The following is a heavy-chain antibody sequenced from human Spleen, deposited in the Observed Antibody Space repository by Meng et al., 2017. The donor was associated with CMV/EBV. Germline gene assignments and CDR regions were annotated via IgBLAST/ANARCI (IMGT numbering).Heavy chain of an antibody. CDR1: GFTFTNYA. CDR3: ARYYGLG. J-gene: IGHJ4*02. D-gene: IGHD3-10*01. Sequence: LSLTCAASGFTFTNYAMSWVRQAPGKGLEWVSGVSAGGDSTYYADSVKGRFTISRDNSKNTLYLQMNSLRAEDTAIYYCARYYGLGWGQGTLVTVSS. V-gene: IGHV3-23*01. CDR2: VSAGGDST.